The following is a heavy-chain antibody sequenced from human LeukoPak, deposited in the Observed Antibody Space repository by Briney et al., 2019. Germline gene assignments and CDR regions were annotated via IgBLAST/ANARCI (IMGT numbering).Heavy chain of an antibody. CDR2: ISYDGSNK. CDR3: ARDHLDY. V-gene: IGHV3-30-3*01. J-gene: IGHJ4*02. CDR1: GFTFSSYA. Sequence: GGSLRLSCAASGFTFSSYAMHWVRQAPGKGLEWVAVISYDGSNKYYADSVKGLFTISRDNSKNTLYLQMNSLRAEDTAVYYCARDHLDYWGQGTLVTVSS.